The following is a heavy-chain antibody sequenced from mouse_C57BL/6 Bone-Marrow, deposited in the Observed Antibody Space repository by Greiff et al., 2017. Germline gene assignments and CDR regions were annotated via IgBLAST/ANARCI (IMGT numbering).Heavy chain of an antibody. J-gene: IGHJ2*01. Sequence: DVMLVESGGGLVKPGGSLKLSCAASGFTFSSYAMSWVRQTPEKRLEWVATISDGGSYTYYPDNVKGRFTISRDNAKNNLYLQMSHLKSEDTAMYYCARRYYYGSYYFDYWGQGTTLTVSS. CDR2: ISDGGSYT. D-gene: IGHD1-1*01. V-gene: IGHV5-4*03. CDR1: GFTFSSYA. CDR3: ARRYYYGSYYFDY.